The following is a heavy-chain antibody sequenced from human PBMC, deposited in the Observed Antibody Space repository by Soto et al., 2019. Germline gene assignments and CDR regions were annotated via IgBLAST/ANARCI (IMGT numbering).Heavy chain of an antibody. CDR1: GYTFTSYA. CDR2: INAGNGNT. D-gene: IGHD6-19*01. J-gene: IGHJ4*02. CDR3: ARDVISDGSGWIDY. Sequence: ASVKVSCKASGYTFTSYAMHWVRQAPGQRLKWMGWINAGNGNTKYSQKFQGRVTITRDTSASTAYMELSSLRSEDTAVYYCARDVISDGSGWIDYWGQGTLVTVSS. V-gene: IGHV1-3*01.